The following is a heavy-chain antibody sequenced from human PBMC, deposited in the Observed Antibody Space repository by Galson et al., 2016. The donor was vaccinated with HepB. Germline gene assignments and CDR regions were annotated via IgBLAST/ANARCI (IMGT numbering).Heavy chain of an antibody. CDR3: ATRGGGNPLFGY. CDR1: GFTFSSYW. V-gene: IGHV3-74*01. Sequence: SLRLSCAASGFTFSSYWMHWVRQAPGKGLVWVSRINSDGSSTSYADSVKGRFTISRGNAKNTLYLQMNSLRAEDTAVYYCATRGGGNPLFGYWGQGTLVTVSS. D-gene: IGHD4-23*01. J-gene: IGHJ4*02. CDR2: INSDGSST.